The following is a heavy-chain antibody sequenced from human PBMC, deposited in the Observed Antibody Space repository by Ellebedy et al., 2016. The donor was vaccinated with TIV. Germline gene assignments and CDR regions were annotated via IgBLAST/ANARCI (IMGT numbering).Heavy chain of an antibody. V-gene: IGHV4-59*01. D-gene: IGHD1-14*01. CDR3: ATGRTNYYYYYGMDV. Sequence: SETLSLXXTVSGGSISSYYWSWIRQPPGKGLEWIGYIYYSGSTNYNPSLKSRVTISVDTSKNQFSLKLSSVTAADTAVYYCATGRTNYYYYYGMDVWGQGTTVTVSS. CDR1: GGSISSYY. CDR2: IYYSGST. J-gene: IGHJ6*02.